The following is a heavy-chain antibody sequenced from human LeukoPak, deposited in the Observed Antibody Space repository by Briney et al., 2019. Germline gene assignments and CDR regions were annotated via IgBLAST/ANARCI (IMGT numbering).Heavy chain of an antibody. CDR2: ISYDGSNK. CDR3: ATRRQLWTREAFDY. CDR1: GFTFNNYG. Sequence: GRSLRLSCAASGFTFNNYGMHWVRQAPGKGLEWVAVISYDGSNKYYADSVKGRFTISRDNSKNTLYLQMNSLRAEDTAVYYCATRRQLWTREAFDYWGQGTLVTVSS. V-gene: IGHV3-30*03. D-gene: IGHD5-18*01. J-gene: IGHJ4*02.